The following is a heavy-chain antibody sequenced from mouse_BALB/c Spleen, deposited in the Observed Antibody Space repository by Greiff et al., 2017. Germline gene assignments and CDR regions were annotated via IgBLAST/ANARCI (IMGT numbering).Heavy chain of an antibody. D-gene: IGHD1-1*01. CDR3: ARGGSSSYYYAMDY. V-gene: IGHV5-6-5*01. CDR2: ISSGGST. Sequence: EVKLEESGGGLVKPGGSLKLSCAASGFTFSSYAMSWVRQTPEKRLEWVASISSGGSTYYPDSVKGRFTISRDNARNILYLQMSSLRSEDTAMYYCARGGSSSYYYAMDYWGQGTSVTVSS. CDR1: GFTFSSYA. J-gene: IGHJ4*01.